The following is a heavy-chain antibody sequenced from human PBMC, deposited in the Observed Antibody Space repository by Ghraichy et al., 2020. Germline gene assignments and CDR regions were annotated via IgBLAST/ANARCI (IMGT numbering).Heavy chain of an antibody. CDR3: ARYDSSGYYIDY. V-gene: IGHV4-31*03. D-gene: IGHD3-22*01. Sequence: LRLSCTVSGDSISSGGYYWSWIRQHPGKGLEWIGYIYYSGSTYYNPSLKSRVTISVDTSKNQFSLKLNSVTAADTAVYYCARYDSSGYYIDYWGQGTLVTVSS. CDR2: IYYSGST. J-gene: IGHJ4*02. CDR1: GDSISSGGYY.